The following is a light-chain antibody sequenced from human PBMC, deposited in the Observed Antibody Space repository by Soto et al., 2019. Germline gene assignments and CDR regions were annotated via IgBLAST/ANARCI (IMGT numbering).Light chain of an antibody. CDR1: SSDVGGYNY. J-gene: IGLJ2*01. CDR2: EVS. CDR3: SSYAGSNNFEV. Sequence: QPVVTQPPSASGSPGQSVTISCTGTSSDVGGYNYVSWYQQHPGKAPKLMIFEVSKRPSGVPDRFSGSKSGNTASLTVSGLQAEDEADYYCSSYAGSNNFEVFGGGTKLTVL. V-gene: IGLV2-8*01.